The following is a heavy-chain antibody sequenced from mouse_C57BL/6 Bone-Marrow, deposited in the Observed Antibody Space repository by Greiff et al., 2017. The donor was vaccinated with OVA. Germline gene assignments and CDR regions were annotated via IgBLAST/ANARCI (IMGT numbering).Heavy chain of an antibody. Sequence: EVKLMESGPGLVKPSQSLSLTCSVTGYSITSGYYWNWIRQFPGNKLEWMGYISYDGSNNYNPSLKNRISITRDTSKNQFFLKLNSVTTEDTATYYCARYGSSPSYAMDYWGQGTSVTVSS. V-gene: IGHV3-6*01. D-gene: IGHD1-1*01. CDR3: ARYGSSPSYAMDY. CDR1: GYSITSGYY. CDR2: ISYDGSN. J-gene: IGHJ4*01.